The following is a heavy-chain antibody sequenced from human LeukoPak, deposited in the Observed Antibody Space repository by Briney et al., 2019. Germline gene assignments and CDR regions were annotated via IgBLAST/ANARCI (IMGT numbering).Heavy chain of an antibody. CDR1: GYTFTGYY. D-gene: IGHD3-22*01. CDR2: INPSGGST. CDR3: AREMGDSSGYYYVSLDY. J-gene: IGHJ4*02. Sequence: ASVKVSCKASGYTFTGYYMHWVRQAPGQGLEWMGIINPSGGSTSYAQKFQGRVTMTRDMSTSTAYMELSSLRSEDTAVYYCAREMGDSSGYYYVSLDYWGQGTLVTVSS. V-gene: IGHV1-46*01.